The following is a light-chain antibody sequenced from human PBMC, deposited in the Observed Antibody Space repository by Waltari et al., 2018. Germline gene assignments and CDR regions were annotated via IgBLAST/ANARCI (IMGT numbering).Light chain of an antibody. CDR2: EVS. CDR1: SSDVGGYNF. V-gene: IGLV2-8*01. CDR3: SSFTGSNNWV. Sequence: QSALTQPPSASGSPGQSVTISCPGTSSDVGGYNFFSWYQQHPGEAPKLMIYEVSKRPSGVPDRFSGSKSGNTASLTVSGLQAEDEADFYCSSFTGSNNWVFGGGTKVTVL. J-gene: IGLJ3*02.